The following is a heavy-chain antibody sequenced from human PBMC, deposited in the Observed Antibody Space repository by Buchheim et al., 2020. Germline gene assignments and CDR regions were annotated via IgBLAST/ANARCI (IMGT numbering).Heavy chain of an antibody. CDR3: AKGTRFDY. CDR1: GFTFSSYG. Sequence: QVQLVESGGGVVQPGRSLRLSCAASGFTFSSYGMHWVRQAPGKGLEWVAVISYDGSNKYYADSVKGRFTISRDNSKNTLYLQMNSLIAEDTAVYYCAKGTRFDYWGQGTL. CDR2: ISYDGSNK. V-gene: IGHV3-30*18. J-gene: IGHJ4*02.